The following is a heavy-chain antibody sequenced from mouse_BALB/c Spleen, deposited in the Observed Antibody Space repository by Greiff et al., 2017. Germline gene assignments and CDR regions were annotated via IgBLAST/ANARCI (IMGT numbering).Heavy chain of an antibody. D-gene: IGHD1-1*01. J-gene: IGHJ3*01. CDR3: ARPYYYGSSAFAY. Sequence: EVKLVESGGGLVQPGGSLRLSCATSGFTFTDYYMSWVRQPPGKALEWLGFIRNKANGYTTEYSASVKGRFTISRDNSQSILYLQMNTLRAEDSATYYCARPYYYGSSAFAYWGQGTLVTVSA. CDR2: IRNKANGYTT. V-gene: IGHV7-3*02. CDR1: GFTFTDYY.